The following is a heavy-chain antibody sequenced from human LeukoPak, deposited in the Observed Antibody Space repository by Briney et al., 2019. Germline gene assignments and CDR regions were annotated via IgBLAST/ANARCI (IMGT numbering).Heavy chain of an antibody. Sequence: ASVKVSCKASGYIFTNYYIHWVRQATGQGLEWMGWMNPNSGNTGYAQKFQGRVTMTRNTSISTAYMELSSLRSEDTAVYYCARDNGGTAMAYYYYYYMDVWGKGTTVTISS. CDR2: MNPNSGNT. D-gene: IGHD5-18*01. V-gene: IGHV1-8*02. CDR3: ARDNGGTAMAYYYYYYMDV. J-gene: IGHJ6*03. CDR1: GYIFTNYY.